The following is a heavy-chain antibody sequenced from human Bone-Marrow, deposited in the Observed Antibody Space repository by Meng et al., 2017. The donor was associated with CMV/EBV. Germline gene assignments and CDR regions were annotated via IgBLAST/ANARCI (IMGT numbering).Heavy chain of an antibody. Sequence: LQLVQVGAEVKKPGALVTSSCKAAGYTFSCYGICGVRQAPGKGLGWMGWISAYNGNTNYAQKLQSRVTMTTDTSTSTAYMELRSLRYDDTAVYYCVWITMVRGVTGGVGFDPWGQGTLVTASS. CDR1: GYTFSCYG. CDR2: ISAYNGNT. D-gene: IGHD3-10*01. J-gene: IGHJ5*02. CDR3: VWITMVRGVTGGVGFDP. V-gene: IGHV1-18*01.